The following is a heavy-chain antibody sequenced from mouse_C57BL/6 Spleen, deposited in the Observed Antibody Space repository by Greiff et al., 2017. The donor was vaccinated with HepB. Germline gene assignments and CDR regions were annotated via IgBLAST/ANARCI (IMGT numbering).Heavy chain of an antibody. J-gene: IGHJ2*01. CDR3: ARIGGSSFDFDY. D-gene: IGHD1-1*01. Sequence: VKLMESGPGLVQPSQSLSITCTASGFSLTSYGVHWVRQSPGKGLEWLGVIWSGGSTDYNAAFISRLSISKDNSKSQVFFKMNSLQAADTAIYYCARIGGSSFDFDYWGQGTTLTVSS. CDR2: IWSGGST. CDR1: GFSLTSYG. V-gene: IGHV2-2*01.